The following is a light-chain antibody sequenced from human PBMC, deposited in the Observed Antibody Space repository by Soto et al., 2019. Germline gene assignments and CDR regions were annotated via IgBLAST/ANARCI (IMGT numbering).Light chain of an antibody. Sequence: DIVLTRSPDSLALSLGERATINCKSSQSVLHSSNNYNYLAWYQQKPGQPPKLLIYWASTRESGVPDRFSGSGSGTDFTLTIGSLQAEDVAVYYCHQFYSTPYTFGQGTKLEIK. CDR2: WAS. CDR1: QSVLHSSNNYNY. V-gene: IGKV4-1*01. CDR3: HQFYSTPYT. J-gene: IGKJ2*01.